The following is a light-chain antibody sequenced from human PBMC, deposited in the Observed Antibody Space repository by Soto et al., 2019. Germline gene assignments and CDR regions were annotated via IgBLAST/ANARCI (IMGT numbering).Light chain of an antibody. CDR1: SSDVGSYNR. J-gene: IGLJ1*01. V-gene: IGLV2-18*02. CDR3: SSYTTSSTYV. Sequence: QSALTQPPSVSGSPGQSVTISCTGTSSDVGSYNRVSWYQQPPGTAPKLMIFEVSNRPSGVPNRFSGSKSGNTASLTISGLQAADEADYSCSSYTTSSTYVFGTRTKVTVL. CDR2: EVS.